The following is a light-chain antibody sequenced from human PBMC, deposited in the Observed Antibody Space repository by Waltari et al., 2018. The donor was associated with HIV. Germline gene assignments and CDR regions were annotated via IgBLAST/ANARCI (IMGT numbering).Light chain of an antibody. V-gene: IGKV2-28*01. CDR1: QNLLHSNGNNY. J-gene: IGKJ1*01. CDR3: MQSLQSPWT. CDR2: LSS. Sequence: IVLTQSPVSLPVIPGEPASIPCRSSQNLLHSNGNNYPEWYVLKPGRSPQRLIYLSSNRASGVPDRLSGSGSGTDFTLRISRVAAEDVGVYYCMQSLQSPWTFGQGTKV.